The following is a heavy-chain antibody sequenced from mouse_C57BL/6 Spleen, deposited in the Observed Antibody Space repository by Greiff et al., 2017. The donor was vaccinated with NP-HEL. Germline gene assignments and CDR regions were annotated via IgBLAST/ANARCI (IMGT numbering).Heavy chain of an antibody. CDR1: GYSITSGYY. CDR3: AREDKEYLDY. V-gene: IGHV3-6*01. J-gene: IGHJ2*01. Sequence: EVQLVESGPGLVKPSQSLSLTCSVTGYSITSGYYWNWIRQFPGNKLEWMGYISYDGSNNYNPSLKNRISITRDTSKNQFFLKLNSVTTEDTATYYCAREDKEYLDYWGQGTTLTVSS. CDR2: ISYDGSN.